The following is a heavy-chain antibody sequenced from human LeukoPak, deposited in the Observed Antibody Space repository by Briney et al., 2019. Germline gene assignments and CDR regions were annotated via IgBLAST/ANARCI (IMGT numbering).Heavy chain of an antibody. CDR1: GFTFSSYS. Sequence: GGSLRLSCAASGFTFSSYSMNWVRQAPGKGLEWVSVIYSGGSTYYADSVKGRFTISRHNSKNTLYLQMNSLRAEDTAVYYCAREGDGYFDYWGQGTLVTVSS. D-gene: IGHD5-24*01. V-gene: IGHV3-53*04. J-gene: IGHJ4*02. CDR3: AREGDGYFDY. CDR2: IYSGGST.